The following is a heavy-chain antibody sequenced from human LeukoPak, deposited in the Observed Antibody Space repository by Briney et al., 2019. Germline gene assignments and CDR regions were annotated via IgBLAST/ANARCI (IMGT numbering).Heavy chain of an antibody. CDR1: GYTFTSYG. V-gene: IGHV1-18*01. Sequence: GASVKVSCKASGYTFTSYGISWVRQAPGQGLEWMGWISAYNGNTNYAQKLQGRVTMTTDTSTSTAYMELRSLRSDDTAVYYCARDGARGDFWSGYYDHDAFDIWGQGTMVTVSS. D-gene: IGHD3-3*01. J-gene: IGHJ3*02. CDR2: ISAYNGNT. CDR3: ARDGARGDFWSGYYDHDAFDI.